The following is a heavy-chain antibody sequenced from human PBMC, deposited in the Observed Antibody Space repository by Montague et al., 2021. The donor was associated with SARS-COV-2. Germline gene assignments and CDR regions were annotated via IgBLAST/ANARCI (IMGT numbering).Heavy chain of an antibody. CDR2: IYYSGST. CDR3: AGPVSYYDILSSSTNWFDP. D-gene: IGHD3-9*01. J-gene: IGHJ5*02. V-gene: IGHV4-39*01. CDR1: GGSISSSSYY. Sequence: SETLSLTCTVSGGSISSSSYYWGWIRQPPGKGLEWIGSIYYSGSTYYNPSLKSRVTISVDTSKNQFSLKLSSVTAADTALYYCAGPVSYYDILSSSTNWFDPWGQGTLVTVSS.